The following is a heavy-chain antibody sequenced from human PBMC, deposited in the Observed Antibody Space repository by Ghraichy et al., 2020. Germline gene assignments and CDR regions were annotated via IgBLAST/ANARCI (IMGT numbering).Heavy chain of an antibody. CDR3: AREVNQWGSYGVDY. D-gene: IGHD1-26*01. Sequence: SETLSLTCTVSGGSVSSGSYYWSWIRQPPGKGLEWIGYIYYSGSTNYNPSLKSRVTISVDTSKNQFSLKLSSVTAADTAVYYCAREVNQWGSYGVDYWGQGTLVTVSS. J-gene: IGHJ4*02. V-gene: IGHV4-61*01. CDR2: IYYSGST. CDR1: GGSVSSGSYY.